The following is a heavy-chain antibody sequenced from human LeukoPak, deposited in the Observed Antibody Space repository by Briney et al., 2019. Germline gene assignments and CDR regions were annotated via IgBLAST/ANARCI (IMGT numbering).Heavy chain of an antibody. CDR2: IYYSGST. CDR3: ARDLDYGDYVETYDY. D-gene: IGHD4-17*01. Sequence: SETLSLTCTVSGGSISSSSYYWGWIRQPPGKGLEWIGSIYYSGSTYYNPSLKSRVTISVDTSKDQFSLKLSSVTAADTAVYYCARDLDYGDYVETYDYWGQGTLVTVSS. CDR1: GGSISSSSYY. J-gene: IGHJ4*02. V-gene: IGHV4-39*07.